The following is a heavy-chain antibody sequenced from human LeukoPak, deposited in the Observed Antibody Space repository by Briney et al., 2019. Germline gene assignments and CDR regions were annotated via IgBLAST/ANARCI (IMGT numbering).Heavy chain of an antibody. V-gene: IGHV1-46*01. CDR1: GYTFTSYY. Sequence: SVKVSCKASGYTFTSYYMHWVRQAPGQGLEWMGIINPSGGSSSYAQKFQGRVTMTRDTSTSTVYMELSSLRSEDTAVYYCARDRMYYDFWSGYTLPDYGMDVWGQGTTVTVSS. CDR3: ARDRMYYDFWSGYTLPDYGMDV. D-gene: IGHD3-3*01. J-gene: IGHJ6*02. CDR2: INPSGGSS.